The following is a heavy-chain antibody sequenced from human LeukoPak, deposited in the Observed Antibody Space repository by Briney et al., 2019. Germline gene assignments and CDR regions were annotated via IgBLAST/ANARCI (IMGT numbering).Heavy chain of an antibody. J-gene: IGHJ4*02. CDR1: GFTFSSYS. Sequence: GSLRLSCAASGFTFSSYSMNWVRQAPGKGLEWVSYISSSSSTIYYADSVKGRFTISRDNAKNSLYLQMNSLRAEDTAVYYCARVPVIRQWLISWFDYWGQGTLVTVSS. V-gene: IGHV3-48*01. D-gene: IGHD6-19*01. CDR2: ISSSSSTI. CDR3: ARVPVIRQWLISWFDY.